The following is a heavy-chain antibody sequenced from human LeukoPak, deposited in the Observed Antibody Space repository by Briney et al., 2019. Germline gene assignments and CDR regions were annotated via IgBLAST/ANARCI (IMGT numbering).Heavy chain of an antibody. V-gene: IGHV3-23*01. CDR2: ISGGGDST. D-gene: IGHD5-18*01. CDR3: AKVRDLDTVLGRFDN. J-gene: IGHJ5*02. CDR1: GFTFSSYS. Sequence: GGSLRLSCAGSGFTFSSYSMSWVRQAPGRGLEWVSAISGGGDSTYYSDSVKGRFTISRDNSKNTLYLQMNSLRAEDTAVYYCAKVRDLDTVLGRFDNWGQGTLVTVSS.